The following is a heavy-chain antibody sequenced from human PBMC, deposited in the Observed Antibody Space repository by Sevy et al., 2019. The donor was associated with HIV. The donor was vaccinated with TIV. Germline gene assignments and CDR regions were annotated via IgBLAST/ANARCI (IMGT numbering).Heavy chain of an antibody. V-gene: IGHV3-30-3*01. CDR2: ISYDGSNK. CDR3: ASETDY. Sequence: GGSLRLSCAASGFTFSSYAMHWVRQAPGKGLEWVAVISYDGSNKYYADSVKGRFTISRDNSKNTLYLQMNSLRAEDTAVYYCASETDYWGQEPWSPSPQ. CDR1: GFTFSSYA. J-gene: IGHJ4*01.